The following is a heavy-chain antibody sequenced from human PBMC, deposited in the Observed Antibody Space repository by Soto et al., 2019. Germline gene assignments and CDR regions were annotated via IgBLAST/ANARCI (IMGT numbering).Heavy chain of an antibody. V-gene: IGHV4-39*01. Sequence: QLQLQESGPGLVKPSETLSLTCTVSGGSFSSSTYYWGWIRQPPGKGLEWIGSMYSGGNTYYNPSLKSRVTVSVDMSKNHFSLKLTSVTAADTAMYYCARQPYDSTGYYYGAWGQGTLVTVSS. J-gene: IGHJ5*02. D-gene: IGHD3-22*01. CDR1: GGSFSSSTYY. CDR3: ARQPYDSTGYYYGA. CDR2: MYSGGNT.